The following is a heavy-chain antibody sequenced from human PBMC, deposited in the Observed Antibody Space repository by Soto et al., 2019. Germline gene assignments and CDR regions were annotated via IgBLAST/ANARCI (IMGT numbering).Heavy chain of an antibody. CDR1: GGTFSSYA. CDR2: IIPIFGTA. CDR3: ARAKGPPPGPYYYYGMEV. Sequence: QVQLVQSGAEVKKPGSSVKVSCKASGGTFSSYAISWVRQAPGQGLEWMGGIIPIFGTANYAQKFQGRVTITADESTSTDYMELSSLRSEDTAVYYCARAKGPPPGPYYYYGMEVWGQGTTVTVSS. J-gene: IGHJ6*02. V-gene: IGHV1-69*01.